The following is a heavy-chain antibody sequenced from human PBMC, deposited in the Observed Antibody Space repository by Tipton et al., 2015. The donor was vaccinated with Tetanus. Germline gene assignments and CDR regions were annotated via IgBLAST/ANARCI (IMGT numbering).Heavy chain of an antibody. CDR1: GFIFSSYG. D-gene: IGHD2-15*01. Sequence: CAASGFIFSSYGIHWVRQAPGKGLEWVAVSWYDGTDKYYGDSVKGRFTMSRDNSKNTLYLQMNSLRAEDTAVYYCAREADCRGGSCFSGDFDNWGQGTQVAVSS. CDR3: AREADCRGGSCFSGDFDN. J-gene: IGHJ4*02. CDR2: SWYDGTDK. V-gene: IGHV3-33*01.